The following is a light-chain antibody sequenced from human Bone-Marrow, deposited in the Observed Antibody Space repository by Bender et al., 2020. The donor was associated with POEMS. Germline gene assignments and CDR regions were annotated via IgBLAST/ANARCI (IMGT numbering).Light chain of an antibody. CDR2: DVN. Sequence: QSALTQPASVSGSPGQSITISCTGTTSDIGGYNYVSWYQQHPGEAPRLLIYDVNTRPSGVPDRFSGSKSGTSASLAISGLRSEDEADYYCAAWDDTLNTPVFGGGTKLTVL. CDR1: TSDIGGYNY. CDR3: AAWDDTLNTPV. V-gene: IGLV2-14*03. J-gene: IGLJ2*01.